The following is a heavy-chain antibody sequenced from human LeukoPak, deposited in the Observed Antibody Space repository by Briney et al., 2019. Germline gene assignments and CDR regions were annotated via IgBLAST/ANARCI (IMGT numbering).Heavy chain of an antibody. Sequence: PGGSLRLSCAASGFTFDDYGMSWVRQAPGKGLEWVSGINWNGGSTGYGDSVKGRFTISRDNAKNSLYLQMNSLRAEDTALDYCARDSYYYDSSADYGDDAFDIWGQGTMVTVSS. CDR1: GFTFDDYG. CDR3: ARDSYYYDSSADYGDDAFDI. J-gene: IGHJ3*02. CDR2: INWNGGST. V-gene: IGHV3-20*04. D-gene: IGHD3-22*01.